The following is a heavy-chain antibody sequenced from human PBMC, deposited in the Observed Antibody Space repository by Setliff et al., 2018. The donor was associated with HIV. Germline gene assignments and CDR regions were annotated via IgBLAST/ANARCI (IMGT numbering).Heavy chain of an antibody. V-gene: IGHV1-69*13. CDR2: IIPIFGST. D-gene: IGHD3-10*01. Sequence: PSVKVSCKASGGTFSNYAISWVRQAPGQGLEWMGGIIPIFGSTKYAQKFQGRVTITADESTSTADMELSSLRSEDTAVYYCARDDHYYDSGSYYSDWYFELWGRGTLVTVSS. J-gene: IGHJ2*01. CDR1: GGTFSNYA. CDR3: ARDDHYYDSGSYYSDWYFEL.